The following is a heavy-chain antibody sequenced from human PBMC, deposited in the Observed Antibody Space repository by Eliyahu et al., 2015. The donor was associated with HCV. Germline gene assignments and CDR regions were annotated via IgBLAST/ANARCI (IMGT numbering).Heavy chain of an antibody. CDR2: ISGSGGST. CDR1: GFTFSSYA. D-gene: IGHD5-18*01. CDR3: AKDDTALYYYYYYGMDV. J-gene: IGHJ6*02. Sequence: EVQLLESGGGLVQPGGSLRLSCAASGFTFSSYAMSWVRQAPGKGLEWVSAISGSGGSTYYADSVKGRFTISRDNSKNTLYLQMNSLRAEDTAVYYCAKDDTALYYYYYYGMDVWGQGTTVTVSS. V-gene: IGHV3-23*01.